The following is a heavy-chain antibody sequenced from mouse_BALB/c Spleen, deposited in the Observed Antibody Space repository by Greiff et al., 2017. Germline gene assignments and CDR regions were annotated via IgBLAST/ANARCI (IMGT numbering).Heavy chain of an antibody. CDR2: IYPGGGYT. CDR3: ARWYDY. V-gene: IGHV1-63*02. Sequence: VKLMESGAELVRPGTSVKISCKASGYTFTNYWLGWVKQRPGHGLEWIGDIYPGGGYTNYNEKFKGKATLTADTSSSTAYMQLSSLTSEDSAVYFCARWYDYWGQGTTLTVSS. J-gene: IGHJ2*01. CDR1: GYTFTNYW. D-gene: IGHD1-1*02.